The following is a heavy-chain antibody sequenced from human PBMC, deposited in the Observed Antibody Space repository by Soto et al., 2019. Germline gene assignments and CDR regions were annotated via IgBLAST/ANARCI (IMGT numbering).Heavy chain of an antibody. V-gene: IGHV3-23*01. CDR3: AKDSVDSLIEVVVAYYFDY. J-gene: IGHJ4*02. CDR1: GFTFSSYA. CDR2: ISGSGGST. D-gene: IGHD2-15*01. Sequence: EVQLLESGGGLVQPGGSLRLSCAASGFTFSSYAMSWVRQAPGKGLEWVSAISGSGGSTYYADSVKGRFTISRDNSKNTLYLQMNSLRAEETAVYYCAKDSVDSLIEVVVAYYFDYWGQGTLVTVSS.